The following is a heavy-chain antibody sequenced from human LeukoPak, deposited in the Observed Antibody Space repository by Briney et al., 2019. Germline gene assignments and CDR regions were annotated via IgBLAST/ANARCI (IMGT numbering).Heavy chain of an antibody. CDR1: GYTFTGYY. J-gene: IGHJ5*02. V-gene: IGHV1-2*02. Sequence: ASVKVSCKASGYTFTGYYMHWVRQAPGQGLEWMGWINSNSGGTNYAQKFQGRVTMTRDTSISTAYMELSRLRSDDTAVYYCARAGGSRERNWFDPWGQGTLVTVSS. CDR3: ARAGGSRERNWFDP. D-gene: IGHD1-26*01. CDR2: INSNSGGT.